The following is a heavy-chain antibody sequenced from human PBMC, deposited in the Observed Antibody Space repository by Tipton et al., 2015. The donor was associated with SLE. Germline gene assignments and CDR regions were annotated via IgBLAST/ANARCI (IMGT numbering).Heavy chain of an antibody. V-gene: IGHV4-34*01. CDR2: INHSGST. CDR1: GGSFSGYY. CDR3: AREDCGGDCYHDAFDI. D-gene: IGHD2-21*02. Sequence: TLSLTCAVYGGSFSGYYWSWIRRPPGKGLEWIGEINHSGSTNYNPSLKSRVTISVDTSKNQFSLKLSSVTAADTAVYYCAREDCGGDCYHDAFDIWGQGTMVTVSS. J-gene: IGHJ3*02.